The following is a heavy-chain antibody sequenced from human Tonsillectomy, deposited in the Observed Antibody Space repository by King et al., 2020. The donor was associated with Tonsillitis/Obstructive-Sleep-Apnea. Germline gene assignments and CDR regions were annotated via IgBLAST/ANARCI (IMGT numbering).Heavy chain of an antibody. V-gene: IGHV3-11*05. CDR3: ARNPSGYDTNY. D-gene: IGHD5-12*01. J-gene: IGHJ4*02. Sequence: QLVQSGGGLVKPGGSMRLSCAASGFTFSDYYMRWHRQAPGKGLEGVSSIRSSSIYTNYAESVKGRITISRDNAKNSLYLQINSLRAEDTAVYYCARNPSGYDTNYWGQGTLVTVSS. CDR1: GFTFSDYY. CDR2: IRSSSIYT.